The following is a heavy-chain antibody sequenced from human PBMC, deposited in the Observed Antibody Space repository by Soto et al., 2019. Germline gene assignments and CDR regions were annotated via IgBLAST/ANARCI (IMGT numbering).Heavy chain of an antibody. J-gene: IGHJ1*01. Sequence: ASVKVSCKASGGTFTSYGISWVRQAPGQGLEWMGWISAYNGNTNYAQKLQGRVTMTTDTSTSTAYMELRSLRSDDTAVYYCASESAVAGTRNFQHWGQGTLVTVSS. CDR2: ISAYNGNT. CDR1: GGTFTSYG. CDR3: ASESAVAGTRNFQH. V-gene: IGHV1-18*01. D-gene: IGHD6-19*01.